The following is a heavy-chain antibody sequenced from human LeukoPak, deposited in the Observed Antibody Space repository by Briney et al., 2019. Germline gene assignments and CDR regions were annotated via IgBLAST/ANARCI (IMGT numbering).Heavy chain of an antibody. CDR1: GGSISSYY. CDR3: ARDGYSGSDAL. CDR2: IYYSGRT. J-gene: IGHJ4*02. Sequence: SETLSLTCSVSGGSISSYYWSWIRQPPGKGLEWIGYIYYSGRTSYNPSLKSRVTISVDTSQNQFYLKLSSVTAADTAVYYCARDGYSGSDALWGQGTLVTVSS. V-gene: IGHV4-59*01. D-gene: IGHD5-12*01.